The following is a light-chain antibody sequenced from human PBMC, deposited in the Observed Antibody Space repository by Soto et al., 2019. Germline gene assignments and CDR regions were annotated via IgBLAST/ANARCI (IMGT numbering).Light chain of an antibody. V-gene: IGLV2-14*01. J-gene: IGLJ3*02. CDR2: DVS. Sequence: QSALTQPASVSGSPGQSITISCTGTSRDVGGYNYVSWYQQHPGKAPKLMIYDVSNRPSGVSNRFSGSKSGNTASLTISGLQAEDEEDYYCSSYTSTNTWVFGGGTKLTVL. CDR1: SRDVGGYNY. CDR3: SSYTSTNTWV.